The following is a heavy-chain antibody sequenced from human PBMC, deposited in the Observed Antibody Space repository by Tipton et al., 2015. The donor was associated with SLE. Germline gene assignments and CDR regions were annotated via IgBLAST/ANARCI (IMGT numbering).Heavy chain of an antibody. CDR2: IFYSGST. CDR3: ANYYYDATGYQSVDS. J-gene: IGHJ4*02. CDR1: GGSLSRYY. Sequence: TLSLTCAVSGGSLSRYYWSWIRQTPGKGLEWIGCIFYSGSTNYNPSLESRVTISVDTSKKQFSLKLTSPTAADTAVYYCANYYYDATGYQSVDSWGQGALVTVSS. V-gene: IGHV4-59*01. D-gene: IGHD3-22*01.